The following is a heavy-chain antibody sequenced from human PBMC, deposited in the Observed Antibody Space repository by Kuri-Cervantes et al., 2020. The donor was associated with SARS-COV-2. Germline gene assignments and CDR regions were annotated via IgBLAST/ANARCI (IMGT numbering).Heavy chain of an antibody. CDR1: GFTFSSYW. CDR3: ARASDDSGYGSFDY. V-gene: IGHV3-7*03. CDR2: IKQDGSEK. Sequence: GGSLRLSCAASGFTFSSYWMSWVRQAPGKGLEWVANIKQDGSEKYYVDPVKGRFTISRDNAKNSLYLQMNSLRAEDTAVYYCARASDDSGYGSFDYWGQGTLVTVSS. D-gene: IGHD5-12*01. J-gene: IGHJ4*02.